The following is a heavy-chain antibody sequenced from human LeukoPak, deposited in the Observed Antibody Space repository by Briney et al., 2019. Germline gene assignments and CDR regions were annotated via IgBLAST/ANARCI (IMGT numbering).Heavy chain of an antibody. CDR2: IYHSGST. J-gene: IGHJ4*02. Sequence: TSETLSLTCAVYGGSFSGYYWGWIRQPPGKGLEWIGNIYHSGSTYYNPSLKSRVSISIDTSKNQFSLKLSSVTVADTAVYYCARKDPGYSGYSDFDYWGQGTLVTVSS. CDR3: ARKDPGYSGYSDFDY. V-gene: IGHV4-34*01. D-gene: IGHD5-12*01. CDR1: GGSFSGYY.